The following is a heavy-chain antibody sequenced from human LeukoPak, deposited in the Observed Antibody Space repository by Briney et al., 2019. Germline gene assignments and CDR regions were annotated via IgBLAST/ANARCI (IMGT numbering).Heavy chain of an antibody. CDR3: ARESRYYYDSSAPEHYFDY. J-gene: IGHJ4*02. V-gene: IGHV3-53*04. D-gene: IGHD3-22*01. Sequence: GGSLRLSCAASGFTVSSNYMSWVRQAPGKGLEWVSVIYSGGSTYYADSVKGRFTISRHNSKNTLYLQMNSLRAEDTAVYYCARESRYYYDSSAPEHYFDYWGQGTLVTVSS. CDR2: IYSGGST. CDR1: GFTVSSNY.